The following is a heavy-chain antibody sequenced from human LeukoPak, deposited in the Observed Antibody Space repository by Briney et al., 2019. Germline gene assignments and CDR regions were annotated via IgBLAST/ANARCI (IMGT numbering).Heavy chain of an antibody. CDR2: IIPIFGTA. CDR1: GGTFSSYA. J-gene: IGHJ4*02. V-gene: IGHV1-69*13. Sequence: SVKVSCKASGGTFSSYAISWVRQAPGQGLEWMGGIIPIFGTANYAQKFQGRATITADESTSTAYMELSSLRSEDTAVYYCARNQRVGFLEWPRHFDYWGQGTLVTVSS. D-gene: IGHD3-3*01. CDR3: ARNQRVGFLEWPRHFDY.